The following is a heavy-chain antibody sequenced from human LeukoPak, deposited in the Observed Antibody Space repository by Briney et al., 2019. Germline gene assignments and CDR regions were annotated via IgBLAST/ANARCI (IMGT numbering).Heavy chain of an antibody. CDR3: ARDSAVAGTAWGY. D-gene: IGHD6-19*01. Sequence: RTGGSLRLSCAASGFTFSSYSMNWVRQAPGKGLEWVSSISSSSSYIYYADSVKGRFTISRDNAKNSLYLQMNSLRAEDTAVYYCARDSAVAGTAWGYWGQGTLVTVSS. CDR1: GFTFSSYS. J-gene: IGHJ4*02. V-gene: IGHV3-21*01. CDR2: ISSSSSYI.